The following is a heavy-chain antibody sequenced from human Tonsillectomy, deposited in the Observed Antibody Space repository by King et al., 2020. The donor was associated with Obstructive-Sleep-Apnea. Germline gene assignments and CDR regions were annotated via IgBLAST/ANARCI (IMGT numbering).Heavy chain of an antibody. CDR3: AKRAGDC. CDR2: ISGSGGNT. V-gene: IGHV3-23*04. J-gene: IGHJ4*02. Sequence: VQLVESGGGLVQPGGSLRLSCAASGFTFSSYAMSWVRQAPGKGLEWVSTISGSGGNTYYADSVNGQFTISRDNSKNTPYLQMNILRAEDTAVYYWAKRAGDCWGQGTLVTVSS. D-gene: IGHD6-19*01. CDR1: GFTFSSYA.